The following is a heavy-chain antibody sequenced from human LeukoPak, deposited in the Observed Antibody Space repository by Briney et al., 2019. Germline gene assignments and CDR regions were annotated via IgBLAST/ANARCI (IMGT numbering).Heavy chain of an antibody. Sequence: GASVKVSCKVSGYTLTELSMHWVRQAPGKGLEWMGGFDPEDGETIYAQKFQGRVTMTEDTSTDTAYMELSSLRSEDTAVYYCARDYRSSTSCLFDYWGQGTLVTVSS. CDR2: FDPEDGET. CDR1: GYTLTELS. D-gene: IGHD2-2*01. V-gene: IGHV1-24*01. J-gene: IGHJ4*02. CDR3: ARDYRSSTSCLFDY.